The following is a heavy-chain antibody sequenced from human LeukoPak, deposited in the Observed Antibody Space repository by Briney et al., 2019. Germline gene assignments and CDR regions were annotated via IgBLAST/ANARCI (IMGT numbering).Heavy chain of an antibody. CDR3: ARESPYFGVVFVLDY. V-gene: IGHV1-69*13. D-gene: IGHD3-3*01. J-gene: IGHJ4*02. CDR2: IIPIFGTA. Sequence: SVKVSCKASGGTFSSYAISWVRQAPGQGLEWMGGIIPIFGTANYAQKFRGRVTITADESTSTAYMELSSLRSEDTAVYYCARESPYFGVVFVLDYWGQGTLVTVSS. CDR1: GGTFSSYA.